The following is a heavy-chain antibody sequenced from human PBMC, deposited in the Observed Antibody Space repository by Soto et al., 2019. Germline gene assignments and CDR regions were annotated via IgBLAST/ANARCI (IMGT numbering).Heavy chain of an antibody. CDR1: GFTFSNYA. D-gene: IGHD3-16*01. J-gene: IGHJ4*02. Sequence: EVQLLESGGGLVQPGGSLRLSCAASGFTFSNYAMNWDRQAPGKGLEWVSAISGSAGITYYADSVKGRFTISRDNSRNTLYLQSNSLRAEDTAVYYCARPEVYISWGNGPDYWGQGTLVTVSS. CDR3: ARPEVYISWGNGPDY. CDR2: ISGSAGIT. V-gene: IGHV3-23*01.